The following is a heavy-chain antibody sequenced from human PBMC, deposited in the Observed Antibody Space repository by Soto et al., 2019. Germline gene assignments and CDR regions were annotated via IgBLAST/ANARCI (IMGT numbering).Heavy chain of an antibody. V-gene: IGHV3-9*01. CDR2: ISWNSGSI. D-gene: IGHD3-16*02. Sequence: DVQLVESGGGLVQPGRSLRLSCAASGFTFDDYAMHWVRQAPGKGLEWVSGISWNSGSIGYADSVKGRFTISRDNAKNSLYLQMNSLRAEDTALYYCAKDYRGGRRADAFDIWGQGTMVTVSS. J-gene: IGHJ3*02. CDR1: GFTFDDYA. CDR3: AKDYRGGRRADAFDI.